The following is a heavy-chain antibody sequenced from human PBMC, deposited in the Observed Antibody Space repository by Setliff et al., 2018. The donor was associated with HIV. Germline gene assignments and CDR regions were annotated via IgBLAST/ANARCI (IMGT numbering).Heavy chain of an antibody. Sequence: ASVKVSCKTSGYTFTSYDINWVRQATGQGLEWMGWMNPNSGNRGYAQKFQGRVTISRNTSISTAYMELSGLRSEDTAVYYCARQYYYDSSGYHYYFDYWGQGTLVTVPQ. CDR2: MNPNSGNR. V-gene: IGHV1-8*03. J-gene: IGHJ4*02. CDR3: ARQYYYDSSGYHYYFDY. D-gene: IGHD3-22*01. CDR1: GYTFTSYD.